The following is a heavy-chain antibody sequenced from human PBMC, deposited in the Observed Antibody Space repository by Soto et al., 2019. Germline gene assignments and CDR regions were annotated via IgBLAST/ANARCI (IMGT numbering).Heavy chain of an antibody. CDR1: GFTFSSYS. V-gene: IGHV3-21*06. J-gene: IGHJ4*02. CDR2: ISGSGSYI. D-gene: IGHD1-26*01. Sequence: EVQLVESGGGLVKPGGSLRLSCAASGFTFSSYSMNWVRQAPGKGLEWVSSISGSGSYIYYADSVKGRFTISRDNAKNSLYQQMNSLRAEDTAVYYCASGASFLDYWGQGTLVTVSS. CDR3: ASGASFLDY.